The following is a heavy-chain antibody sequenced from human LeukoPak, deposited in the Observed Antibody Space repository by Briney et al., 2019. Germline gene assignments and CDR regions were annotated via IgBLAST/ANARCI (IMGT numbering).Heavy chain of an antibody. CDR3: AREHGYYDSSGYAYYYYGMDV. D-gene: IGHD3-22*01. V-gene: IGHV3-74*01. J-gene: IGHJ6*02. CDR2: FNSDGSST. Sequence: GGSLRLSCAASGFTFSSYWMHWVRQAPGKGLVWVSRFNSDGSSTSYADSVKGRFTISRDNAKNTLYLQMNSLRAEDTAVYYCAREHGYYDSSGYAYYYYGMDVWGQGTTVTVSS. CDR1: GFTFSSYW.